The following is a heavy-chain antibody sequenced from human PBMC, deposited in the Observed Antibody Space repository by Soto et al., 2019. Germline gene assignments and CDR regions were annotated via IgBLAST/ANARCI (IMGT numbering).Heavy chain of an antibody. D-gene: IGHD3-3*01. V-gene: IGHV3-23*01. Sequence: GGSLRLSCAASGFTFSSYAMSWVRQAPGKGLEWVSAISGSGGSTYYADSVKGRFTISRDNSKNTLYLQMNSLRAEDTAVYYCAKGGSSGTIFGVVIKMSYYFDYWGQGTLVTVSS. CDR1: GFTFSSYA. CDR2: ISGSGGST. CDR3: AKGGSSGTIFGVVIKMSYYFDY. J-gene: IGHJ4*02.